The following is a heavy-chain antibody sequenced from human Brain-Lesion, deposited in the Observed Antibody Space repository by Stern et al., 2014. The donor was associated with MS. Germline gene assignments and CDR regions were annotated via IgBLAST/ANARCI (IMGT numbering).Heavy chain of an antibody. D-gene: IGHD2-15*01. CDR2: IYYSGNT. CDR1: GGSVSSTSYA. J-gene: IGHJ5*02. V-gene: IGHV4-39*01. Sequence: QVQLQESGPGLVKPSETLSLTCTVAGGSVSSTSYAWAWIRQPPGKGLEWIGTIYYSGNTYYSPSLKSRLTISLDTSKNQFPRQRRFFTAADTAVYYCAGEEDIRYCSGGSCTGNWFDPWGQGTLVTVSS. CDR3: AGEEDIRYCSGGSCTGNWFDP.